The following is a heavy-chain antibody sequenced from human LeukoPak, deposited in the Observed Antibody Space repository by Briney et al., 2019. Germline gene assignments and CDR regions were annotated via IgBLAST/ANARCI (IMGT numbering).Heavy chain of an antibody. V-gene: IGHV3-7*01. Sequence: GGSLRLSCAASGFTFTNHWMSWVRQAPGKGLEWVANIDREGGDERYIDSVKGRFTISRDNTKNSLNLQMNSLRAEDTAVYYCVRNGGSLDYWGQGTLVTVSA. CDR2: IDREGGDE. CDR3: VRNGGSLDY. D-gene: IGHD3-10*01. CDR1: GFTFTNHW. J-gene: IGHJ4*02.